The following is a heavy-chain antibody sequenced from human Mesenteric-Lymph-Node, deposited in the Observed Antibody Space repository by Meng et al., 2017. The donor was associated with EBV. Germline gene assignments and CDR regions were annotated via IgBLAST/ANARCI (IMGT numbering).Heavy chain of an antibody. CDR1: GYTFASYG. Sequence: QCRPVQSGAELTKPGASGKVSCKAFGYTFASYGISRVRQAPGQGLEWMRWISVFNGDTNYAQNFQGRLTLTTDTSTATAYMELRSLRSDDTAVYYCVRSRRLFDWLPVQPSWGQGTLVTVSS. D-gene: IGHD3-9*01. J-gene: IGHJ5*02. CDR3: VRSRRLFDWLPVQPS. CDR2: ISVFNGDT. V-gene: IGHV1-18*01.